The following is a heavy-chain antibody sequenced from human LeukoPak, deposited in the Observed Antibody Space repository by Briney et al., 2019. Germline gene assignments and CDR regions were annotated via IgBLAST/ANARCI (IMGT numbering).Heavy chain of an antibody. CDR1: GGPISSSSYC. J-gene: IGHJ4*02. D-gene: IGHD2-21*02. CDR3: ARDNRGEVTLFDY. CDR2: MYYSGST. Sequence: SETLSLTCTVSGGPISSSSYCWGWVRQPPGKGLEWIGCMYYSGSTHYNPSLMSRVTISVDTSKNQFSLKVNSVTAADTAVYYCARDNRGEVTLFDYWGQGTLVTVSS. V-gene: IGHV4-39*07.